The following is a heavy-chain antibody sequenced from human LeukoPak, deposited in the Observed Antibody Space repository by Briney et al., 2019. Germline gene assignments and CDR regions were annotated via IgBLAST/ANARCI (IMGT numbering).Heavy chain of an antibody. V-gene: IGHV4-30-2*01. J-gene: IGHJ3*02. CDR1: GGSISSGGYS. D-gene: IGHD3-10*01. Sequence: SETLSLTCAVSGGSISSGGYSWSWIRQPPGKGLEWIGYIYHSGSSYYNPSLKSRVTISVDRSKNQFSLKLSSVTAADTAVYYCARGAQKLLWFGELSHEGAFDIWGQGTMVTVSS. CDR2: IYHSGSS. CDR3: ARGAQKLLWFGELSHEGAFDI.